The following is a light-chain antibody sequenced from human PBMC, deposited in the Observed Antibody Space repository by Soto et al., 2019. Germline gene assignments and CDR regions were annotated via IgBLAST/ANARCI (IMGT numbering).Light chain of an antibody. CDR2: WAS. V-gene: IGKV4-1*01. Sequence: DIVMTQSPDSLAVSLGERATINRKSSQSVFFTSSSKNYLAWYQQKPGQPPKLLISWASTRASGVPDRFSGSGSGADFTLTISSLQPDDFATYYCQQYNSYSRTFGQGTKVDIK. CDR1: QSVFFTSSSKNY. J-gene: IGKJ1*01. CDR3: QQYNSYSRT.